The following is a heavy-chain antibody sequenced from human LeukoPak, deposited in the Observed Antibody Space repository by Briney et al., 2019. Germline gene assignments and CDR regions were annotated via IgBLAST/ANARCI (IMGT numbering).Heavy chain of an antibody. V-gene: IGHV1-46*01. CDR3: ARDNSVEDTAWWFDP. CDR1: GYTFTSYD. D-gene: IGHD4-23*01. J-gene: IGHJ5*02. CDR2: INPSGGST. Sequence: AAVKVSCKASGYTFTSYDMHWVGQAPGQGLEWMGIINPSGGSTSYAQKFQGRVTMTRDMSTSTDYMELSSLRSEDTAVYYCARDNSVEDTAWWFDPWGQGTLVTVSS.